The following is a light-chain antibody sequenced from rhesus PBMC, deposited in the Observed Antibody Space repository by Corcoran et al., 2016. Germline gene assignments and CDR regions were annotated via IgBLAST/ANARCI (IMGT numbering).Light chain of an antibody. V-gene: IGKV1-22*01. CDR3: LQYSSSPYS. CDR2: KAS. J-gene: IGKJ2*01. CDR1: QRISSW. Sequence: DIQMTQSPSSLSASVGDTVTITCRASQRISSWLDWYQQKPGKAPKLLIYKASILQSGVPSRFSGSGSGTDFTLTISSLQPEDFATYYCLQYSSSPYSFGQWTKVEIK.